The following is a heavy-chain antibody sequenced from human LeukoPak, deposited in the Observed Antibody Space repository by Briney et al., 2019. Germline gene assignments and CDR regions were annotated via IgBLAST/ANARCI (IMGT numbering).Heavy chain of an antibody. CDR3: ARDGISRWFDP. J-gene: IGHJ5*02. Sequence: SVKASCKASGGTFSSYTISWVRQAPGQGLEWMGRIIPILGIANYAQKFQGRVTITADKSTSTAYMELSSLRSEDTAVYYCARDGISRWFDPWGQGTLVTVSS. CDR1: GGTFSSYT. D-gene: IGHD1-14*01. V-gene: IGHV1-69*04. CDR2: IIPILGIA.